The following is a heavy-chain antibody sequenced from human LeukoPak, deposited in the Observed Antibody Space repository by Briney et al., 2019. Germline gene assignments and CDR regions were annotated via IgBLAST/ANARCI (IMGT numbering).Heavy chain of an antibody. CDR3: AHRNIYDAYDI. J-gene: IGHJ3*02. Sequence: SGPTLVNPTQTLTLTCTFYEFSLSTSGVGVGWIRQPPGKALECVALIFWDDDKRYSPSLKSRLTITKDTSKNQVVLAMTNMDPVDTATYYCAHRNIYDAYDIWGQGTMVTVSS. CDR2: IFWDDDK. CDR1: EFSLSTSGVG. D-gene: IGHD2/OR15-2a*01. V-gene: IGHV2-5*02.